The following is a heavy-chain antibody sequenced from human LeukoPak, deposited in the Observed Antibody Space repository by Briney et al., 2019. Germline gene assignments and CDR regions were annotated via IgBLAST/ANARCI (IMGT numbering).Heavy chain of an antibody. J-gene: IGHJ4*02. CDR1: GFTFSSYG. Sequence: PGGSLRLSCAASGFTFSSYGMHWVRQAPGKGLEWVAVISYDGSNKYYADSVKGRFTISRDNSKNTLYLQMNSLRAEDTAVYYCAKCDTAMVSLMDYWGQGTLVTVSS. CDR3: AKCDTAMVSLMDY. V-gene: IGHV3-30*18. CDR2: ISYDGSNK. D-gene: IGHD5-18*01.